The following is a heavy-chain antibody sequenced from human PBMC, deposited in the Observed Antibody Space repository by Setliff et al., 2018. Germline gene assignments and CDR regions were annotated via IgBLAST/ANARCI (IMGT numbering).Heavy chain of an antibody. Sequence: SETLSLTCAVSGYSISSGYYWGWIRQPPGKGLEWIGSIYYSGNSNYDTNYNPSLKSRVTILSDTSKNQFSLILSSVTAADTAVYYCARGERIQLWLGSEAVSDWFDPWGQGTLVTVSS. CDR3: ARGERIQLWLGSEAVSDWFDP. CDR2: IYYSGNSNYDT. V-gene: IGHV4-38-2*01. J-gene: IGHJ5*02. D-gene: IGHD5-18*01. CDR1: GYSISSGYY.